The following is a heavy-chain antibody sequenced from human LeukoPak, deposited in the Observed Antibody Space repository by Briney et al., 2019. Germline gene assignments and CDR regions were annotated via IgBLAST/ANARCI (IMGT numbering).Heavy chain of an antibody. V-gene: IGHV4-59*08. D-gene: IGHD6-19*01. CDR2: IYGSGST. CDR3: ARHVSAYSSGLPYYMDV. J-gene: IGHJ6*03. Sequence: PSETLSLTCTVSGGSISSYYWSWIRQPPGKGLEWIGYIYGSGSTYYNPSLKSRVTISVDTSKNQFSLKLSSVTAADTAVFYCARHVSAYSSGLPYYMDVWGKGTTVTVSS. CDR1: GGSISSYY.